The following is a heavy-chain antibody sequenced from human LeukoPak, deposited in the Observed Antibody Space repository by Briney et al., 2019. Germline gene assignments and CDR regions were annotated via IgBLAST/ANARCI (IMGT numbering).Heavy chain of an antibody. J-gene: IGHJ4*02. Sequence: SETLSLTCAVSGYSISSCYYWGWLRPPPGKGLEWIGSIYHSGSTYYNPSLKSRVTISVDTSKNQFSLKLSSVTAADTAVYYCARARGGITRLDYWGQGTLVTVSS. D-gene: IGHD1-14*01. CDR1: GYSISSCYY. V-gene: IGHV4-38-2*01. CDR3: ARARGGITRLDY. CDR2: IYHSGST.